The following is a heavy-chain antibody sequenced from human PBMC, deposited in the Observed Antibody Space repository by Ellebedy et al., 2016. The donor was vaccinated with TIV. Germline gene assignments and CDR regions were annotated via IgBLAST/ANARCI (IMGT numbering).Heavy chain of an antibody. D-gene: IGHD6-19*01. J-gene: IGHJ4*02. V-gene: IGHV4-34*01. CDR1: GGSFSGYY. Sequence: SETLSLXXAVYGGSFSGYYWSWIRQPPGKGLEWIGEINHSGSTNYNPSLKSRVTISVDTSKNQFSLKLSSVTAADTAVYYCARRIPVAGLFDYWGQGILVTVSS. CDR3: ARRIPVAGLFDY. CDR2: INHSGST.